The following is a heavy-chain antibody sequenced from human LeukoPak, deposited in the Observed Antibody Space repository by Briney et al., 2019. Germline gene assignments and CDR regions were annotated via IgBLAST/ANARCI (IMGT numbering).Heavy chain of an antibody. CDR1: GGSISSSSYY. V-gene: IGHV4-39*01. D-gene: IGHD3-10*01. CDR3: AGGSGGSENY. Sequence: SETLSLTCTVSGGSISSSSYYWGWIRQPPGKGLEWIGSIYYSGSTYYNPSLKSRVTISVDTSKNQFSLKLSSVTAADTAVYYCAGGSGGSENYWGQGTLVTVTS. J-gene: IGHJ4*02. CDR2: IYYSGST.